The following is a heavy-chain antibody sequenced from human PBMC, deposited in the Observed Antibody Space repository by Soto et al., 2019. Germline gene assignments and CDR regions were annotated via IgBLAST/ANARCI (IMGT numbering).Heavy chain of an antibody. CDR3: ARGSTNVDIVAKRARAGNYYMDV. D-gene: IGHD5-12*01. CDR1: GGSFSGYY. Sequence: SETLSLTCAVYGGSFSGYYWSWIRQPPGKGLEWIGEINHSGSTNYNPSLKSRVTISVDTSKNQFSLKLSSVTAADTAVYYCARGSTNVDIVAKRARAGNYYMDVWGKGTTVTVSS. J-gene: IGHJ6*03. V-gene: IGHV4-34*01. CDR2: INHSGST.